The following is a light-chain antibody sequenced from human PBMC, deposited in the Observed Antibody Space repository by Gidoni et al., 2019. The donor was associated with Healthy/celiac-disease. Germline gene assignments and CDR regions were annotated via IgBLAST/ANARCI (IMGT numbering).Light chain of an antibody. CDR2: DAS. CDR3: QQRSNWREYT. Sequence: EIVLTQSPATLSLSPGERATLSCRASQSVSSYLAWYQQKPGQAPRLLIYDASNRATGIPARFSGSGSGTDFTLTISSLEPEDFAVYYCQQRSNWREYTFGQXTKLEIK. V-gene: IGKV3-11*01. CDR1: QSVSSY. J-gene: IGKJ2*01.